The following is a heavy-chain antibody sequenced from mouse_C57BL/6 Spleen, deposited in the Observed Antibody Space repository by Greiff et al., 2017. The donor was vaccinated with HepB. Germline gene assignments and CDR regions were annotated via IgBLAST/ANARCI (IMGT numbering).Heavy chain of an antibody. CDR2: ISDGGSYT. J-gene: IGHJ1*03. Sequence: EVKLVESGGGLVKPGGSLKLSCAASGFTFSSYAMSWVRQTPEKRLEWVATISDGGSYTYYPDNVKGRFTISRDNAKNNLYLQMINLKSEDTAMYYCARDPHYYGSSYWYFDVWGTGTTVTVSS. V-gene: IGHV5-4*01. D-gene: IGHD1-1*01. CDR3: ARDPHYYGSSYWYFDV. CDR1: GFTFSSYA.